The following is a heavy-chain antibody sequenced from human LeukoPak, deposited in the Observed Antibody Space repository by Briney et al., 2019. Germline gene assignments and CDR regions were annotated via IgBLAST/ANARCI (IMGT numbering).Heavy chain of an antibody. V-gene: IGHV3-74*01. J-gene: IGHJ4*02. CDR1: GFTVSSNY. CDR2: INGDGSGT. D-gene: IGHD3-22*01. CDR3: ARKDLDYYDFFPDY. Sequence: GGSLRLSCAASGFTVSSNYMSWVRQAPGKGLVWVSRINGDGSGTSYAASVKGRFTISRDNAKNTLYLQMNSLRAEDTAVYYCARKDLDYYDFFPDYWGQGTLVTVSS.